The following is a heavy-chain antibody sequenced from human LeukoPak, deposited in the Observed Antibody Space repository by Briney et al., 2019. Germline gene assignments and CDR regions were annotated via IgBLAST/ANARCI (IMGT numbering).Heavy chain of an antibody. J-gene: IGHJ1*01. Sequence: PSQTLSLTCAVSGDSINSAFYYWSWIRHHPGKGLEWIGYIYFSGSTYYTSSLRSRLTTSLDTSKNHFSLQLNSVTVADTAVYYCATMVRGTGRDYFQHWGQGALVSVSS. D-gene: IGHD3-10*01. V-gene: IGHV4-31*11. CDR3: ATMVRGTGRDYFQH. CDR1: GDSINSAFYY. CDR2: IYFSGST.